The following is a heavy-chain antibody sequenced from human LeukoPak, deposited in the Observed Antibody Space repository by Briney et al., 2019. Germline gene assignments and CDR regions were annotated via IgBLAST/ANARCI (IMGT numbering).Heavy chain of an antibody. D-gene: IGHD3-3*01. J-gene: IGHJ3*02. CDR2: IYSGGST. V-gene: IGHV3-53*01. CDR3: TVGGSGFDDAFDI. CDR1: GFTVSSNY. Sequence: GGSLRLSRAASGFTVSSNYMSWVRQAPGKGLEWVSVIYSGGSTYYADSVKGRFTISRDNSKNTLYLQMNSLRAEDTAVYYCTVGGSGFDDAFDIWGQGTMVTVSS.